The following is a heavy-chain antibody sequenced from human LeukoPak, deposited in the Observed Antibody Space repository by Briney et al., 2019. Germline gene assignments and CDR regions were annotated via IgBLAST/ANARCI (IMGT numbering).Heavy chain of an antibody. Sequence: GGSLRLSCAVSGFTFTDYWMNWVRQAPGKGLEWVASIRQDGGEKSYVDSVKGRFTISRDNAKNSLYLQMDSLRAEDMAVYYCARVLDNSSSRYQSLKYWGQGTLVTVSS. J-gene: IGHJ4*02. D-gene: IGHD2/OR15-2a*01. V-gene: IGHV3-7*01. CDR2: IRQDGGEK. CDR3: ARVLDNSSSRYQSLKY. CDR1: GFTFTDYW.